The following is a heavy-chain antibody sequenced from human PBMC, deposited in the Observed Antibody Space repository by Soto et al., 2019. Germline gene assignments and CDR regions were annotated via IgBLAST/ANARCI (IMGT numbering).Heavy chain of an antibody. CDR3: ARSGDNYNVLDY. J-gene: IGHJ4*02. D-gene: IGHD3-10*02. CDR1: GFSISDHY. Sequence: GGSLRLSCAASGFSISDHYMSWIRQAPGKGLEWVSYSSNSGTFTKYADSVKGRFSISRDNAKNSLYLEINSLRGEDTAIYYCARSGDNYNVLDYWGQGTPVTVSS. V-gene: IGHV3-11*03. CDR2: SSNSGTFT.